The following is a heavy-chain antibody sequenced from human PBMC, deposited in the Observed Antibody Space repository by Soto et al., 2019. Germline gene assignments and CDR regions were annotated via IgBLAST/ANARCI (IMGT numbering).Heavy chain of an antibody. CDR2: IVGRGNSA. D-gene: IGHD6-19*01. CDR3: ARERSGSFDF. V-gene: IGHV3-23*01. J-gene: IGHJ3*01. Sequence: GCVGLSCASALVVLTKDSSSCGRQAPGKGLEWVSVIVGRGNSAYYADSVQGRFTSSRDNSKNTLSLQMSSLTADDTAIYYCARERSGSFDFWGRGTMVT. CDR1: LVVLTKDS.